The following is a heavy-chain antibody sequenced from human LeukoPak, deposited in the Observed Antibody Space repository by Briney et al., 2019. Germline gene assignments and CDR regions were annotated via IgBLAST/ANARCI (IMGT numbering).Heavy chain of an antibody. V-gene: IGHV4-59*01. CDR3: ARGRWRELTLVPYYYGMDV. J-gene: IGHJ6*02. Sequence: SETLSLTCTVSGGSISSYYWSWIRQPPGKGLEWVGYIYYSGSTNYNPSLKSRVTISVDTSKNQFSLKLSSVTAADTAVYYCARGRWRELTLVPYYYGMDVWGQGTTVTVSS. D-gene: IGHD1-26*01. CDR1: GGSISSYY. CDR2: IYYSGST.